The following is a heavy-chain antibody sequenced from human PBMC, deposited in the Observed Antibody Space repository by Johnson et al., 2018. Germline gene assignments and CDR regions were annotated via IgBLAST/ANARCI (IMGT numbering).Heavy chain of an antibody. CDR2: ITFGSDFM. V-gene: IGHV3-48*01. J-gene: IGHJ6*02. CDR3: VRDTREPFGMDV. Sequence: VQLVESGGGLVQPGGSLRLSCVVSVSTFSRDNMHWVRQAPGKGLEWVSYITFGSDFMYYLDSVKGRFIITRDNAKDSLYLEMSSLRVEDTAVSYCVRDTREPFGMDVGGQGTTVIVSS. D-gene: IGHD1-14*01. CDR1: VSTFSRDN.